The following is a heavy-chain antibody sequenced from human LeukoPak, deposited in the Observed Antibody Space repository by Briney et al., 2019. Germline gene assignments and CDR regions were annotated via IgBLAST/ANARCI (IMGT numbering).Heavy chain of an antibody. Sequence: GASVKVSCNASGYTFTNYDISWVRQAPGQGLEWMGGIIPIFGTANYAQKFQGRVTITTDESTSTAYMELSSLRSEDTAVYYCARDREGYNAYDYWGQGTLVTVSS. J-gene: IGHJ4*02. V-gene: IGHV1-69*05. CDR1: GYTFTNYD. CDR2: IIPIFGTA. D-gene: IGHD5-24*01. CDR3: ARDREGYNAYDY.